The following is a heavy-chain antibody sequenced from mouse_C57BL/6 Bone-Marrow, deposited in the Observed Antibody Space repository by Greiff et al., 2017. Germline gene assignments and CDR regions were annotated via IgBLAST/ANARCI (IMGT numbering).Heavy chain of an antibody. D-gene: IGHD2-5*01. V-gene: IGHV1-55*01. J-gene: IGHJ1*03. CDR1: GYNFTSYW. CDR2: IYPGSGSN. CDR3: ARPYYSNCWYFDV. Sequence: QVQLKQPGAELVKPGASVKMSCKASGYNFTSYWITWVKQRPGQCLEWIGDIYPGSGSNNYNEKFKSKATLTVDTSSSTAYMQLSSLTSEDSAVYYWARPYYSNCWYFDVWGTGTTVTVSS.